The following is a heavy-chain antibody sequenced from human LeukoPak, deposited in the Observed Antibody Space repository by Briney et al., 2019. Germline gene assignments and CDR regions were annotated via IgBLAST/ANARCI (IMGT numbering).Heavy chain of an antibody. CDR1: GYTFTSYA. CDR3: ARDDRGYYYDSRGVRNDAFDI. CDR2: INTNTGNP. D-gene: IGHD3-22*01. V-gene: IGHV7-4-1*02. J-gene: IGHJ3*02. Sequence: GASVKVSCKASGYTFTSYAMNWVRQAPGQGLEWMGWINTNTGNPTYAQGFTGRFVFSLDTSVSTAYLQISSLKAEDTAVYYCARDDRGYYYDSRGVRNDAFDIWGQGTMVTVSS.